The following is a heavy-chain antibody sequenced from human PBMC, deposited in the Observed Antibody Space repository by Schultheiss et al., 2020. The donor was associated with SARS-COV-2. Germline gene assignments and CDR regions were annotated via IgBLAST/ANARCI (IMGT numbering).Heavy chain of an antibody. D-gene: IGHD2-15*01. CDR1: GGSISSNNW. J-gene: IGHJ6*02. Sequence: SETLSLTCAVSGGSISSNNWWTWVRQPPGKGLELIGEIYHSGSTNYNPSLKSRVTISVDKSKNQFSLKLSSVTAADTAVYYCARGSSKVVVAATLYYYGMDVWGQGTTVTVSS. CDR3: ARGSSKVVVAATLYYYGMDV. V-gene: IGHV4-4*02. CDR2: IYHSGST.